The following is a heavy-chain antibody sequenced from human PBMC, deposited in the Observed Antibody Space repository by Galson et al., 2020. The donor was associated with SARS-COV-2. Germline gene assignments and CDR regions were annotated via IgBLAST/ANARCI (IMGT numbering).Heavy chain of an antibody. CDR1: GGSISSNKW. CDR2: FYHSGST. V-gene: IGHV4-4*02. D-gene: IGHD3-22*01. CDR3: VRGDNNGYPDY. Sequence: ASETLSLTCAVSGGSISSNKWWSWVRQPPGKGLEWIGDFYHSGSTNYSPSLKSRVTISVDNSKNQMSLKLTSVTAADTAVYYCVRGDNNGYPDYRGQGTLVTVSS. J-gene: IGHJ4*02.